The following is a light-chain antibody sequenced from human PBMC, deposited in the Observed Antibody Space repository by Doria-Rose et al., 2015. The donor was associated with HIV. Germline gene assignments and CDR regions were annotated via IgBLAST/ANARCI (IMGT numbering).Light chain of an antibody. CDR1: SGPVTGAYY. Sequence: QSVVTQEPSSSVSLGGTVTLTCGFTSGPVTGAYYPSWHQQTPCQSPRTLIYNTYSLSSGVSDRFSGSILGNKAALTISGAQADDESGYYCVLYMGSGIWMFGGGTKLTVL. CDR3: VLYMGSGIWM. J-gene: IGLJ3*02. V-gene: IGLV8-61*01. CDR2: NTY.